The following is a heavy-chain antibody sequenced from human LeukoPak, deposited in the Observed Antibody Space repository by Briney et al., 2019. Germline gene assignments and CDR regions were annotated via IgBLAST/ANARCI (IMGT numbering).Heavy chain of an antibody. D-gene: IGHD5-24*01. V-gene: IGHV1-2*02. J-gene: IGHJ4*02. Sequence: ASVKVSCKASGYTFTGYYMHWVRQAPGQGLEWMGWINPNSGGTNYAQKFQGRVTMTRDTSISTAYMELSRLRSDDTAVYYCARDSTEGTVEMATILDPRSGYYFDYWGQGTLVTVSS. CDR2: INPNSGGT. CDR3: ARDSTEGTVEMATILDPRSGYYFDY. CDR1: GYTFTGYY.